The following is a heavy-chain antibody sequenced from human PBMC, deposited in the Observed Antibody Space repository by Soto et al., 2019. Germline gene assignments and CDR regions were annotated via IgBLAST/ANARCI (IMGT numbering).Heavy chain of an antibody. Sequence: SETLSLTCTVSGGSISSGGYYWSWIRQHPGKGLEWIGYIYYNGSTYYNPSLKSRVTISVDTSKNQFSLKLSSVTAADTAVYYCARDPPHDYGDYGAFDIWGQGTMVTVSS. CDR2: IYYNGST. CDR1: GGSISSGGYY. V-gene: IGHV4-31*03. CDR3: ARDPPHDYGDYGAFDI. D-gene: IGHD4-17*01. J-gene: IGHJ3*02.